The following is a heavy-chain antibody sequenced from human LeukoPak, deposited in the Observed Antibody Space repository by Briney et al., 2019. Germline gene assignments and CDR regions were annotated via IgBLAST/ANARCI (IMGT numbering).Heavy chain of an antibody. D-gene: IGHD4-11*01. CDR1: GFTFSSYA. CDR2: ISGSGGST. CDR3: AKSGDYSNYADYFDY. J-gene: IGHJ4*02. Sequence: GGSLILSCAASGFTFSSYAMSWVRQAPGKGLEWVSAISGSGGSTYYADSVKGRFTISRDNSKNTLYLQMNSLRAEDTAVYYCAKSGDYSNYADYFDYWGQGTLVTVSS. V-gene: IGHV3-23*01.